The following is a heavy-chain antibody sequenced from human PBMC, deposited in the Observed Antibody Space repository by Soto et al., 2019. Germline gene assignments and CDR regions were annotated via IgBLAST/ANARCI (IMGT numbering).Heavy chain of an antibody. J-gene: IGHJ3*02. Sequence: QVHLVESGGGVVQPGRSLRLSCAASRLTFNIYDIHWVRQAPGKGLEWVALISHDGRNRYYAESVKGRFTISRDNSKNTLFLQMNSLRKDDTAGYHCATIHSGSYAFDIWGQGTVVTFSS. V-gene: IGHV3-30*03. CDR1: RLTFNIYD. D-gene: IGHD1-26*01. CDR2: ISHDGRNR. CDR3: ATIHSGSYAFDI.